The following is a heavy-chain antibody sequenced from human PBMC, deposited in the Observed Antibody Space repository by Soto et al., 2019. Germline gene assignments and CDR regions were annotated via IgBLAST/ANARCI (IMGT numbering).Heavy chain of an antibody. Sequence: QVRLVQSGAEVKKPGASVKVSCKASGYTFIGHYIHWVRQAPGQGLEWMGWINPNSGGTNYARNFQGRVTMTRDTSISTGYMELSRLRSDDTAVYYFARDSHYDILTGYSRNGFDIWGQGTMVTVSS. CDR2: INPNSGGT. D-gene: IGHD3-9*01. CDR1: GYTFIGHY. J-gene: IGHJ3*02. CDR3: ARDSHYDILTGYSRNGFDI. V-gene: IGHV1-2*02.